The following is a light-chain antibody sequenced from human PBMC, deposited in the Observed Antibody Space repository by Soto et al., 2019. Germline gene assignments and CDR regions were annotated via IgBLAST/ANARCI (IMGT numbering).Light chain of an antibody. CDR1: SSDVGDYNY. Sequence: QSVLTQPASVSGSPGQSITVSCTGSSSDVGDYNYVSWYQQHPGKAPKLMIYDVSNRPSGVSNRFSGSKSGNTASLTISELQAEDEADYYCSSYTGSGNYVSETGTKVTVL. CDR3: SSYTGSGNYV. V-gene: IGLV2-14*03. CDR2: DVS. J-gene: IGLJ1*01.